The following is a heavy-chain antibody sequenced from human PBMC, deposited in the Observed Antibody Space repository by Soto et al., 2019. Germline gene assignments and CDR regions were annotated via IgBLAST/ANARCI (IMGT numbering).Heavy chain of an antibody. V-gene: IGHV3-23*01. CDR1: GFTFSSYA. Sequence: PGGSLRLSCAASGFTFSSYAMSWVRQAPGKGLEWVSAISGSGGSTYYADSVKGRFTISRDNSKNTLYLQMNSLRAEDTAVYYCAKEGLAIVLRFLEPFDYWGQGTLVTVSS. CDR2: ISGSGGST. J-gene: IGHJ4*02. D-gene: IGHD3-3*01. CDR3: AKEGLAIVLRFLEPFDY.